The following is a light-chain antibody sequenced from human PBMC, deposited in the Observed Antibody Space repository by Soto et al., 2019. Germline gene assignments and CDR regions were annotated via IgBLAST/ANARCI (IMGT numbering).Light chain of an antibody. CDR2: GTS. CDR1: QSISNS. V-gene: IGKV1-39*01. Sequence: DIQLTQSPSSLSASVGGRVTITCRASQSISNSLNWYQQKPGKAPNLLIYGTSDLQSGVPSRFSGSGSGTEFTLTISSLQRDDFATYHCQQSHSSSWTFGQGTKVEIK. CDR3: QQSHSSSWT. J-gene: IGKJ1*01.